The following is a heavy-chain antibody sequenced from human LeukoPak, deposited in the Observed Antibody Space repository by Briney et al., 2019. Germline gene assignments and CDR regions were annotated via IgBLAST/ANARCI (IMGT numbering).Heavy chain of an antibody. CDR3: ATGYYGSGSYYNSTWVRSIYFDY. V-gene: IGHV1-24*01. D-gene: IGHD3-10*01. CDR1: GYTLTELS. Sequence: ASVKVSCKVSGYTLTELSMHWVRQAPGKGLEWMGGFDPEDGETIYAQKFQGRVTMTEDTSTDTAYMELSSLRSEDTAVYYCATGYYGSGSYYNSTWVRSIYFDYWGQGTLVTVSS. CDR2: FDPEDGET. J-gene: IGHJ4*02.